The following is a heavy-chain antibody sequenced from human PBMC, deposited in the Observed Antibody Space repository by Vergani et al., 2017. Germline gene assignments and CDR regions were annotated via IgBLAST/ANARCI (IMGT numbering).Heavy chain of an antibody. CDR2: IWYDGSNK. D-gene: IGHD4/OR15-4a*01. CDR1: GFTFSNYG. Sequence: QVQLVESGGGVVQAGRSLRLSCAGSGFTFSNYGIHWVRQAPGKGLEWVAVIWYDGSNKYYADSVKGRFSVSRDNSKNTVYLQMNSLRAEDTAVYYCAANFDFWGQGTLVTVSS. CDR3: AANFDF. J-gene: IGHJ4*02. V-gene: IGHV3-33*01.